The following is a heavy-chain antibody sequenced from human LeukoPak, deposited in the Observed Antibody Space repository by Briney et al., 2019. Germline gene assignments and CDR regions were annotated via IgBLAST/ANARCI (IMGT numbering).Heavy chain of an antibody. D-gene: IGHD6-13*01. CDR3: VRAAAGKPVGY. J-gene: IGHJ4*02. Sequence: GGSLRLSCAASGFTFSDYYMSWIRQAPGKGLEWVSYISSSSSYTNYADSVKGRFTISRDNAKNSLYLQMNSLRAEDTAVYYCVRAAAGKPVGYWGQGTLVTVSS. CDR1: GFTFSDYY. CDR2: ISSSSSYT. V-gene: IGHV3-11*06.